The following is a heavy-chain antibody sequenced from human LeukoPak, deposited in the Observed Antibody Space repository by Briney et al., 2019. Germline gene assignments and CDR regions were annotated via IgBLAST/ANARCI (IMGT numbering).Heavy chain of an antibody. Sequence: GGSLRLSCAFSGFTINDYGVNWVRQAPGKGLEWVAHVNPDGRDTYYVDSVKGRFTISRDNAQNSMYLQMNSLRVEDTAVYYCTSWGDTTAEYFQRWGQGTLVTVSS. CDR2: VNPDGRDT. D-gene: IGHD2-21*02. CDR1: GFTINDYG. J-gene: IGHJ1*01. CDR3: TSWGDTTAEYFQR. V-gene: IGHV3-7*01.